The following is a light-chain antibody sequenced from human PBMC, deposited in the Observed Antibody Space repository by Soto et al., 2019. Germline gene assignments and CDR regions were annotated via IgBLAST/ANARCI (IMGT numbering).Light chain of an antibody. CDR3: MQSIQLPRT. J-gene: IGKJ1*01. Sequence: DIVMTQSPLSLSVTPGEPASISCRSSQSLLHSNGYNYLDWYLQKPGQPPQLLIYAVSNRFSGVPDRFSGSGSGTDFTLKISRAEAEDVGVYYCMQSIQLPRTFGQGTKVDIK. V-gene: IGKV2D-29*01. CDR1: QSLLHSNGYNY. CDR2: AVS.